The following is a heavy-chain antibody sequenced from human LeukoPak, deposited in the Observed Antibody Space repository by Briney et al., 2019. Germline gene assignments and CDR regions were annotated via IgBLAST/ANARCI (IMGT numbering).Heavy chain of an antibody. CDR3: ARGQWLVRYYYYYGMDV. J-gene: IGHJ6*02. D-gene: IGHD6-19*01. CDR1: GYTFTSYD. Sequence: ASVKVSCKASGYTFTSYDINWVRRATGQGLEWMGWMNPNSGNTGYAQKFQGRVTMTRNTSISTAYMELSSLRSEDTAVYYCARGQWLVRYYYYYGMDVWGQGTTVTVSS. CDR2: MNPNSGNT. V-gene: IGHV1-8*01.